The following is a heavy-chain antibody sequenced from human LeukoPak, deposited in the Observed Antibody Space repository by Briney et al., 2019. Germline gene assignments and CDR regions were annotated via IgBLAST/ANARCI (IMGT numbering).Heavy chain of an antibody. J-gene: IGHJ2*01. CDR1: GFTFSSYS. CDR3: ARDLLYFDSSGPGYFDL. V-gene: IGHV3-21*01. D-gene: IGHD3-22*01. Sequence: GGSLRLSCAASGFTFSSYSMNWVRQAPGKGLEWVSSISSSSSYIYYADSVKGRFTISRDNAKNSLYLQMNSLRAEDTAVYYWARDLLYFDSSGPGYFDLWGRGTLVTVSS. CDR2: ISSSSSYI.